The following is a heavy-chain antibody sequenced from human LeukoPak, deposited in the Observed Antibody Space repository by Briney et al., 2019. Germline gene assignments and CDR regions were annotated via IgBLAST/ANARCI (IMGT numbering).Heavy chain of an antibody. CDR3: ARKEVEMATNLGSYFDY. D-gene: IGHD5-24*01. CDR1: GGSISSYY. Sequence: SETLSLTCTVSGGSISSYYWSWIRQPPGKGLEWIGYIYYSGSTNYNPSLKSRVTISVDTSKNQFSLKLSSVTAADTAVYYCARKEVEMATNLGSYFDYWGQGTLVTVSS. V-gene: IGHV4-59*01. CDR2: IYYSGST. J-gene: IGHJ4*02.